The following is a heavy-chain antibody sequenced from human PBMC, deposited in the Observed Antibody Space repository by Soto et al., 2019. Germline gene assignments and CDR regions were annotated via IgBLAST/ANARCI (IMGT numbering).Heavy chain of an antibody. J-gene: IGHJ4*02. CDR1: GFIFSNYA. V-gene: IGHV3-23*01. CDR2: ISGSGADT. Sequence: EVQLLESGGGLVQPGGSLRLSCAPSGFIFSNYAMSWVRQARGKGLEWVSAISGSGADTYYTESVKGRFTISRDNFKNTLYLQMNSLRAEDTAVYYCAKDTGRGGGSVFDSWGQGTLVTVSS. D-gene: IGHD2-15*01. CDR3: AKDTGRGGGSVFDS.